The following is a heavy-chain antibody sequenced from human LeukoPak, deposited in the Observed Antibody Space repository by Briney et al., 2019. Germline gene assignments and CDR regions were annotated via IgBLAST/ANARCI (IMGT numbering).Heavy chain of an antibody. Sequence: PGGSLRLPCAASGFTFSTYVVNWVRQAPGRGLEWVSAISGSGGNTYYADTVSGRFTISRDNSKNTLYLQMSSLRVEDTAVYYCAIGSSGYYYSHWHFDLWGRGTLLTVSS. J-gene: IGHJ2*01. CDR2: ISGSGGNT. V-gene: IGHV3-23*01. CDR1: GFTFSTYV. D-gene: IGHD3-22*01. CDR3: AIGSSGYYYSHWHFDL.